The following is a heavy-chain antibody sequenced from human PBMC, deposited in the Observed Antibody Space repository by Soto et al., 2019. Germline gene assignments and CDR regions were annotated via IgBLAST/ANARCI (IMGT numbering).Heavy chain of an antibody. D-gene: IGHD4-17*01. Sequence: PSETLTLTCTVSGGSISSYYWSWIRQPPGKGLEWIGYIYYSGSTNYNPSLKSRDTISVDTSKNQLSLKLSSVTAADTAVYYCARHPTVTEYYFDYWGQGTLVTVSA. J-gene: IGHJ4*02. CDR1: GGSISSYY. CDR3: ARHPTVTEYYFDY. V-gene: IGHV4-59*08. CDR2: IYYSGST.